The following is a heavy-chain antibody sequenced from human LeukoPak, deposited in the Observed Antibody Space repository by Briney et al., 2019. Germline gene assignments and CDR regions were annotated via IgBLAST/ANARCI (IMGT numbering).Heavy chain of an antibody. V-gene: IGHV4-61*01. J-gene: IGHJ4*02. Sequence: SETLSLTCTGSGGSVNSGTYYWSWLRQPPGKGLEWIGYISYSGSTNYNPSLKRRLTISVDTSKNQFSLKLSSVTAADTAVYYCARGGRWLQFNYWGQGTLVTVSS. CDR2: ISYSGST. CDR1: GGSVNSGTYY. CDR3: ARGGRWLQFNY. D-gene: IGHD5-24*01.